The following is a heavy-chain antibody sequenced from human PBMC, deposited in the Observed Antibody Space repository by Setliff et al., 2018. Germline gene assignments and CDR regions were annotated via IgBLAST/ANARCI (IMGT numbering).Heavy chain of an antibody. J-gene: IGHJ2*01. CDR1: GYTFTSYY. D-gene: IGHD2-2*01. V-gene: IGHV1-46*01. CDR3: ARGSQHDIVVVPAASWYFDL. CDR2: INPSGGST. Sequence: ASVKVSCKASGYTFTSYYMHWVRQAPGQGLEWMGIINPSGGSTSYAQKFQGRVTITTDESTSTAYMELSSLRSEDTAVYYCARGSQHDIVVVPAASWYFDLWGRGTLVTV.